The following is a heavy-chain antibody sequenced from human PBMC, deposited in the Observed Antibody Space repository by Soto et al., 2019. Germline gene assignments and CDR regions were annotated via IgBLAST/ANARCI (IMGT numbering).Heavy chain of an antibody. Sequence: QVQLHQWGAGLLKPSETLSLTCGVYNGSFMGYYWTWVRQPPGKGLEWIGEINHFGSPNYNPSLKSRVALSIATSKHQFSLSLRSLTAADTAVYYCASLNGGRFLDKGDYWGQGILVTVPS. CDR2: INHFGSP. CDR3: ASLNGGRFLDKGDY. J-gene: IGHJ4*02. CDR1: NGSFMGYY. D-gene: IGHD3-3*01. V-gene: IGHV4-34*01.